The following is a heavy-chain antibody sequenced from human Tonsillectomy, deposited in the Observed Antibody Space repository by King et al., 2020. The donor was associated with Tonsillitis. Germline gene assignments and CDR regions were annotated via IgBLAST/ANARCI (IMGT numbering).Heavy chain of an antibody. CDR1: GFNFSDYA. V-gene: IGHV3-30-3*01. CDR2: ISYDGSNK. J-gene: IGHJ4*02. D-gene: IGHD5-18*01. Sequence: VQLVESGGGVVQPGRSLRLSCAASGFNFSDYAMHWVRQAPGKGLEWVAVISYDGSNKYYADSVKGRFTISRDNSKNTLYLQMNSLRAEDTAVYYCARDPGSYSWPPFDYWGQGTLVTVSS. CDR3: ARDPGSYSWPPFDY.